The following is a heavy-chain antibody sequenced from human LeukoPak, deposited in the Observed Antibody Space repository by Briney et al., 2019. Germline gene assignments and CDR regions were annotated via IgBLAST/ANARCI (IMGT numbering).Heavy chain of an antibody. CDR1: GGSISSGGYS. J-gene: IGHJ3*02. D-gene: IGHD3-22*01. CDR3: ARGTYYYDSSGYYYHGAFDI. Sequence: SETLSLTCSVSGGSISSGGYSWSWIRQPPGKGLEWIGSIYHSGSTYYNPSLKSRVTMSVDRSKNQFSLKLTSVTAADTAVYYCARGTYYYDSSGYYYHGAFDIWGQGTMITVSS. V-gene: IGHV4-30-2*01. CDR2: IYHSGST.